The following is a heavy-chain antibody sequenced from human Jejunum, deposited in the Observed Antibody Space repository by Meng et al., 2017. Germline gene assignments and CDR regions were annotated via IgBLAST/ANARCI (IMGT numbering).Heavy chain of an antibody. J-gene: IGHJ4*02. Sequence: GGSLRLSCAAPGFTFSSYWMSWVRQVPGKGREWVANINENGSQNYYADSVRGRFTISRDNVKSSLFLQVNSLRVEDTALYYCARDLEQQVVGSLDNWGQGNLVNVSS. CDR2: INENGSQN. CDR1: GFTFSSYW. CDR3: ARDLEQQVVGSLDN. V-gene: IGHV3-7*01. D-gene: IGHD6-13*01.